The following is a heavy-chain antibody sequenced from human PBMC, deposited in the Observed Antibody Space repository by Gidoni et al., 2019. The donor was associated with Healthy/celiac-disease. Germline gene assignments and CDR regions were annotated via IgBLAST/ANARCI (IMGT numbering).Heavy chain of an antibody. V-gene: IGHV3-23*01. CDR3: AKQGRDYYDYGGNSDFDY. Sequence: EVQLLESGGGLVQPGGSLRLSCAASGFTFRSYAMSWVRQAPGKGLEWVSAISGSGGSTYYADSVKGRFTISRDNSKNTLYLQMNSLRAEDTAVYYCAKQGRDYYDYGGNSDFDYWGQGTLVTVSS. CDR2: ISGSGGST. CDR1: GFTFRSYA. J-gene: IGHJ4*02. D-gene: IGHD4-17*01.